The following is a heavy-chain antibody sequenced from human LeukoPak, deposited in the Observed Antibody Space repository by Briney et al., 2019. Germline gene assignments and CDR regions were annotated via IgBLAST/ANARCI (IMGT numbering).Heavy chain of an antibody. CDR3: ARDYYDSSGYHQYYFDY. J-gene: IGHJ4*02. D-gene: IGHD3-22*01. Sequence: SQTLSLTCAISGDSVSSNSAAWNWIRQSPSRGLEWLGRTYYRSKWYNDYAVSVKSRITINPDTSKNQFSLQLNSVTPEDTAVYYGARDYYDSSGYHQYYFDYWGQGTLVTVSS. CDR2: TYYRSKWYN. CDR1: GDSVSSNSAA. V-gene: IGHV6-1*01.